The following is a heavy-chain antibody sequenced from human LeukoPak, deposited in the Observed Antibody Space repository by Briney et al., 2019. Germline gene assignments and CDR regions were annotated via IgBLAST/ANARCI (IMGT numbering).Heavy chain of an antibody. CDR3: ARDAPHQRFDY. CDR2: IDLNTGGT. V-gene: IGHV1-2*02. Sequence: ASVKVSCKASGYTFIDYWIHWVRQAPGQGLEWMGRIDLNTGGTTSAQKFQGRVTMTRDTSISTLYLDLSGLGSDDTAVYYCARDAPHQRFDYWGQGTLVTVSS. J-gene: IGHJ4*02. CDR1: GYTFIDYW.